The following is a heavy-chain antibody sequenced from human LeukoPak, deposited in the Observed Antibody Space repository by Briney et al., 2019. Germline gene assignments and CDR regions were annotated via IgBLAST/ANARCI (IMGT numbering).Heavy chain of an antibody. J-gene: IGHJ4*02. V-gene: IGHV3-21*01. CDR2: ISSSSSYI. D-gene: IGHD6-19*01. CDR3: AKDPAVYSTGWPDY. Sequence: GGSLRLSCAASGFTFSSYSMNWVRQAPGKGLEWVSSISSSSSYIYYADSVKGRFTISRDNAKNSLYLQMNSLRAEDTAVYYCAKDPAVYSTGWPDYWGQGTLVTVSS. CDR1: GFTFSSYS.